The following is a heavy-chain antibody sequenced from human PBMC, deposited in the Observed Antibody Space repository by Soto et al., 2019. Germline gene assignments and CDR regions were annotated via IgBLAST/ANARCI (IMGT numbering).Heavy chain of an antibody. J-gene: IGHJ6*03. Sequence: GGSLRLSCAASGFTVSSNYMSWVRQAPGKGLEWVSVIYSGGSTYYADSVKGRFTISRDNSKNTLYLQMNSLRAEDTAVYYCARAHSNYETYYYYYYYMDVWGKGTTVTVSS. CDR2: IYSGGST. CDR1: GFTVSSNY. V-gene: IGHV3-66*01. D-gene: IGHD4-4*01. CDR3: ARAHSNYETYYYYYYYMDV.